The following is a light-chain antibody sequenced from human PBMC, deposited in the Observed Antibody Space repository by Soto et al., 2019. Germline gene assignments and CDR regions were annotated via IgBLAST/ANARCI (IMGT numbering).Light chain of an antibody. CDR2: AAF. CDR1: QGISNS. Sequence: DIQMTQSPSSLSASVGDRVTITCRASQGISNSLAWFQQKPGKAPKSLIYAAFNLQTGVPSRFSGSGSGTEFTLPISSLQPDDFATYYCQQHNAYPLTFGGGTKVEI. V-gene: IGKV1-16*01. J-gene: IGKJ4*01. CDR3: QQHNAYPLT.